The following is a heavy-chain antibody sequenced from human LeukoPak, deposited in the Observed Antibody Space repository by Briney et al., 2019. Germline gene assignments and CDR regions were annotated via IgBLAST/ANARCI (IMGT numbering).Heavy chain of an antibody. V-gene: IGHV1-24*01. CDR1: GSTPSDLS. CDR2: FDHENGET. D-gene: IGHD3-22*01. Sequence: ASVTVSFKVSGSTPSDLSMQWVRQAPGKGLEWMGGFDHENGETIYAQKFQGRVTMTEDTSTDTAYMDLSSLTSEDTAVYYCATGHSTGYHYWFDPWGQGTLVTVSS. J-gene: IGHJ5*02. CDR3: ATGHSTGYHYWFDP.